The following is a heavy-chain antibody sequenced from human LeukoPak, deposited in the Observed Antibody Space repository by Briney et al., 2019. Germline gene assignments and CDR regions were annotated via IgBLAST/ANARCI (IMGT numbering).Heavy chain of an antibody. CDR2: IYTSGST. CDR3: ARTVLWFGELFLDY. D-gene: IGHD3-10*01. Sequence: HPSETLSLTCTVSGGSISSYYWSWIRQPAGKGLEWIGRIYTSGSTNYNPSLKSRVTMSVDTSKNQFSLKLSSVTAADTAVYYCARTVLWFGELFLDYRGQGTLVTVSS. J-gene: IGHJ4*02. V-gene: IGHV4-4*07. CDR1: GGSISSYY.